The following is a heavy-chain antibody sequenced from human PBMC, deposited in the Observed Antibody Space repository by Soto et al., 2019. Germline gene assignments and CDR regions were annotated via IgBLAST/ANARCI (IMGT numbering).Heavy chain of an antibody. D-gene: IGHD6-19*01. CDR3: ASVRYASGQSLDY. CDR2: IYSGGST. V-gene: IGHV3-66*01. Sequence: GGSLRLSCAASGFTVSSIYMSCVRQAPGKGLEWVSLIYSGGSTYYADSVKGRFTISRDNSKNTLYLQMNSLRAEDTAVYYCASVRYASGQSLDYWGQGTLVTVSS. J-gene: IGHJ4*02. CDR1: GFTVSSIY.